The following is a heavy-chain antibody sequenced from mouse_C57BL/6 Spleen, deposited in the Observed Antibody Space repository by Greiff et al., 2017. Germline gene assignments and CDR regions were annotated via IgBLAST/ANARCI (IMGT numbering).Heavy chain of an antibody. J-gene: IGHJ4*01. CDR2: IHPNSGST. D-gene: IGHD2-5*01. Sequence: QVHVKQPGAELVKPGASVKLSCKASGYTFTSYWMHWVKQRPGQGLEWIGMIHPNSGSTNYNEKFKSKATLTVDKSSSTAYMQLSSLTSEDSAVYYCARFDSNYGAMDYWGQGTSVTVSS. CDR3: ARFDSNYGAMDY. V-gene: IGHV1-64*01. CDR1: GYTFTSYW.